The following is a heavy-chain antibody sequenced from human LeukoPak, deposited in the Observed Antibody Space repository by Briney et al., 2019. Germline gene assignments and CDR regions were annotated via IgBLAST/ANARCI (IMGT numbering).Heavy chain of an antibody. J-gene: IGHJ4*02. CDR1: GFTFSSYG. Sequence: TGGSLRLSCAASGFTFSSYGMHWVRQAPGKGLEWVAVISHDGSNKNYEDSVKGRFTITRDNSKNTLYLQMNSLRAEDTAVYYCAKKRLDSSSFDDYWGQGTLVTVSS. D-gene: IGHD6-6*01. CDR2: ISHDGSNK. V-gene: IGHV3-30*18. CDR3: AKKRLDSSSFDDY.